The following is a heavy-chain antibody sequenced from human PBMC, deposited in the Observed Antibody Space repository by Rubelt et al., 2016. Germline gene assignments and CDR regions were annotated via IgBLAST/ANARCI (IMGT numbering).Heavy chain of an antibody. D-gene: IGHD2-21*02. Sequence: EVHLAESGGGLVQPGGSLRLSCAASGFTFSDSAMYWVRQASGKGLEWVGRIRSKANNYATQYAASVKGRFTISRDDSENTAYLQMNSLRTEDTAVYYCTSLCGDCGFDYWGQGTLVTVSS. CDR1: GFTFSDSA. CDR3: TSLCGDCGFDY. V-gene: IGHV3-73*01. CDR2: IRSKANNYAT. J-gene: IGHJ4*02.